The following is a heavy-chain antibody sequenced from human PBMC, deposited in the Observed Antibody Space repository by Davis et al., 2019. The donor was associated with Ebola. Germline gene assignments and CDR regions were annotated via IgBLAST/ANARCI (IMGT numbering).Heavy chain of an antibody. CDR1: GFPFSSYA. Sequence: GESLKISCSASGFPFSSYAMHWVRQAPGKGLEYISTISNNGGIAYYTDSVKGRFTISRDNSKNTLYLQLSSLRAEDTAVYYCARGSGYSYGALDYWGQGTLVTVSS. J-gene: IGHJ4*02. D-gene: IGHD5-18*01. CDR2: ISNNGGIA. CDR3: ARGSGYSYGALDY. V-gene: IGHV3-64D*06.